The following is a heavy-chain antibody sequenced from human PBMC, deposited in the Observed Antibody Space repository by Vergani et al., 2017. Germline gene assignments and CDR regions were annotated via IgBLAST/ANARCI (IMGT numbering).Heavy chain of an antibody. D-gene: IGHD6-13*01. Sequence: QLQLQESGPGLVKPSETLSLTCTVSGGSISSSSYYWGWIRQPPGKGLEWIGSIYYSGSTYYNPSLKSRVTISVDTSKNQFSLKLSSVTAADTAVYYCARLSSSSSWPSHFDYWGQGTLVTVSS. CDR1: GGSISSSSYY. J-gene: IGHJ4*02. CDR2: IYYSGST. CDR3: ARLSSSSSWPSHFDY. V-gene: IGHV4-39*07.